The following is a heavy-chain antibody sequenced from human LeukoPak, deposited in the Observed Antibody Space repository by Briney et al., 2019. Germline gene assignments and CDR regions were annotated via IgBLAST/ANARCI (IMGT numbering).Heavy chain of an antibody. V-gene: IGHV3-23*01. CDR3: ARDRRDGYNLLDY. CDR1: GFTFSSYG. D-gene: IGHD5-24*01. J-gene: IGHJ4*02. CDR2: VSGSGSST. Sequence: GGSLRLSCAASGFTFSSYGMTWVRQAPGKGLEWVSGVSGSGSSTKHADSVKGRFTISRDNSKKSLYLQMNSLRGEDTAMYYCARDRRDGYNLLDYWGQGTLVTVSS.